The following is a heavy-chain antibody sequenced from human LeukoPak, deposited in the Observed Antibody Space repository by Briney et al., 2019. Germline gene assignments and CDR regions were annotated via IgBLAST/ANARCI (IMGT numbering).Heavy chain of an antibody. V-gene: IGHV1-18*01. CDR3: ARVDAMAREVINWFDP. Sequence: ASVKVSCKASGYTFSTYGISWVRQAPGQGLEWMGWISGYNGNTNYAQKLQGRVTMTTDTSTSTAYMEVRSLRSDDTALYYCARVDAMAREVINWFDPWGQGTLVTVSS. CDR1: GYTFSTYG. CDR2: ISGYNGNT. D-gene: IGHD3-10*01. J-gene: IGHJ5*02.